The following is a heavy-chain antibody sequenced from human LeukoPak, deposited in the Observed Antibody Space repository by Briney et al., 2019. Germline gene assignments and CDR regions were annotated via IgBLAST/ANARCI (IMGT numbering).Heavy chain of an antibody. CDR2: ISAYNGNT. V-gene: IGHV1-18*01. D-gene: IGHD6-6*01. J-gene: IGHJ4*02. CDR1: GYTFTSYG. Sequence: GASVKVSCKASGYTFTSYGISWVRQAPGQGLEWMGWISAYNGNTNYAQKLQGRVTMTTDTSTSTAYMELRSLRSDDTAVYYCARAEYSSSSLQSDYWGQGTLVTVSS. CDR3: ARAEYSSSSLQSDY.